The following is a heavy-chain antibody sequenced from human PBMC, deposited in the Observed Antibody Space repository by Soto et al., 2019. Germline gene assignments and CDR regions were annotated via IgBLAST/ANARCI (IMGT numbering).Heavy chain of an antibody. D-gene: IGHD2-2*01. J-gene: IGHJ5*02. CDR1: GGSFSGYY. V-gene: IGHV4-34*01. CDR2: INHSGST. Sequence: GTLSLTCAVYGGSFSGYYWTWIRQPPGTGLEWIGEINHSGSTNYNPSLKSRVTISVDTPKNQFSLKLSSVTAADTAVYYCARGYCSSTTCYIWDNWFDPWGQGTLVTVSS. CDR3: ARGYCSSTTCYIWDNWFDP.